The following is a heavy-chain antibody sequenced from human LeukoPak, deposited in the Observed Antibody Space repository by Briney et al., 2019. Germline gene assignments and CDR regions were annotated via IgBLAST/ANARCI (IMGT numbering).Heavy chain of an antibody. CDR2: INTDGTVT. CDR1: GFTFSKYW. Sequence: QSGGSLRLSCAASGFTFSKYWMLWVRQAPGKGLESVSRINTDGTVTTYADSVKGRFTVSGDNADNTMFLQMNSVRDEDTAVYYCATKQWLAPPPDSWGQGTPVTVSS. D-gene: IGHD6-19*01. V-gene: IGHV3-74*01. CDR3: ATKQWLAPPPDS. J-gene: IGHJ4*02.